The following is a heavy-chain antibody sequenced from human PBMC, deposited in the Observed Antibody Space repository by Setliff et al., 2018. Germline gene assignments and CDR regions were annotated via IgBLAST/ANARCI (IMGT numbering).Heavy chain of an antibody. CDR1: GVPISSSSYY. CDR3: ARKGISALSGAFDM. D-gene: IGHD1-26*01. V-gene: IGHV4-39*07. Sequence: PSETLSLTCTVSGVPISSSSYYWGWIRQSPGKGLEWIGSIFLSGNTYSNPSLKSRITISVDTSNNQFSLKLSSVTAADTAVYYCARKGISALSGAFDMWGQGTMVTVS. J-gene: IGHJ3*02. CDR2: IFLSGNT.